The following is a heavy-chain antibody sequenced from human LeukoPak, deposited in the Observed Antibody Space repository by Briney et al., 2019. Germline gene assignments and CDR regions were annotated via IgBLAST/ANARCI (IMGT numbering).Heavy chain of an antibody. CDR1: GYTFTSYG. D-gene: IGHD2-2*02. V-gene: IGHV1-18*01. Sequence: ASVKVSCKASGYTFTSYGISWVRQAPGQGLEWMGWISAYNGNTNYAQKLQGRVTMTTDTSTSTAYMELRSLRSDDTAVYYCARALGYCSSTSCYTGAFDIWGQGTMVTVSS. CDR3: ARALGYCSSTSCYTGAFDI. J-gene: IGHJ3*02. CDR2: ISAYNGNT.